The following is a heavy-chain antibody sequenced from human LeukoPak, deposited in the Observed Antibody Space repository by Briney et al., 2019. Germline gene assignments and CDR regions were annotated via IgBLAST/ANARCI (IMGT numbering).Heavy chain of an antibody. CDR3: ARGSIAPAGIDY. J-gene: IGHJ4*02. Sequence: GGSLRLSCAASGFTFSNYDMHWVRRVTGKGLEWVSAIGTAGATYYPGSVKGRFTVSRENAKNSLYLQINSLRAGDTAVYHCARGSIAPAGIDYWGQGTLVTVSS. D-gene: IGHD6-13*01. CDR2: IGTAGAT. CDR1: GFTFSNYD. V-gene: IGHV3-13*01.